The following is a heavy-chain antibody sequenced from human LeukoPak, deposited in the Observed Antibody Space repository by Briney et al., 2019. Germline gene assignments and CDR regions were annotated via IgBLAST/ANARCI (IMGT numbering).Heavy chain of an antibody. CDR2: IYYSGST. J-gene: IGHJ3*02. V-gene: IGHV4-61*05. D-gene: IGHD3-10*01. CDR1: GGSISTSNYY. Sequence: SETLSLTCTVSGGSISTSNYYWGWIRQPPGKGLEWIGYIYYSGSTNYNPSLKSRVTISVDTSKNQFSLKLSSVTAADTAVYYCAGVGGDDAFDIWGQGTMVTVSS. CDR3: AGVGGDDAFDI.